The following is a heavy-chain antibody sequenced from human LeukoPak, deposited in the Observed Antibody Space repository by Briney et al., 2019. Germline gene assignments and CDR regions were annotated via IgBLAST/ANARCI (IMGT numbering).Heavy chain of an antibody. CDR3: ASYKTYYDSSGNPFDY. Sequence: SETLSLTCTVFGSSINSVYSWGWIRQPPGKGLEWIGSIYHNGNTYYNSSLKSRVTISVHTSENQFSLKLSSVTAADTAVYYCASYKTYYDSSGNPFDYWGQGTLVTVSS. J-gene: IGHJ4*02. D-gene: IGHD3-22*01. V-gene: IGHV4-38-2*02. CDR2: IYHNGNT. CDR1: GSSINSVYS.